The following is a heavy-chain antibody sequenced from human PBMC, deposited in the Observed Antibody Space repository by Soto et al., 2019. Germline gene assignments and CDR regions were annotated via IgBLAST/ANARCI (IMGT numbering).Heavy chain of an antibody. J-gene: IGHJ6*02. CDR2: ISLGGSTV. V-gene: IGHV3-48*01. Sequence: GGSLRLSCAASGFTFRNYNMNWVRQAPGKGLEWVAHISLGGSTVDYAESVKGRFTISRDDSKNTLYLQMNSLRVEDTAVYFCARDLDSSGYQYYYHYGMDVWGQGTTVTVSS. D-gene: IGHD3-22*01. CDR1: GFTFRNYN. CDR3: ARDLDSSGYQYYYHYGMDV.